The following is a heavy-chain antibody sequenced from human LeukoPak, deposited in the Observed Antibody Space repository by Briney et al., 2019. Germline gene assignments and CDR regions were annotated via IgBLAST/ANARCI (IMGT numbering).Heavy chain of an antibody. CDR3: ARAVGYSYGPRGYYYMDV. V-gene: IGHV4-34*01. J-gene: IGHJ6*03. D-gene: IGHD5-18*01. Sequence: PSETLSLTCAVYGGSFSGYYWSWIRQPPGKGLEWIGEINHSGSTNYNPSLKSRVTISVDTSKNQFSLKLSSVTAADTAVYYCARAVGYSYGPRGYYYMDVWGKGTTVTVSS. CDR2: INHSGST. CDR1: GGSFSGYY.